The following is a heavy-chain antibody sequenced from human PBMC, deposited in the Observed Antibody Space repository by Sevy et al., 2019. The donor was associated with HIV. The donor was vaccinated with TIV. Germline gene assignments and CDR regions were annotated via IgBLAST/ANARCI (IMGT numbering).Heavy chain of an antibody. CDR3: ARPNSSGWYGGDFDY. D-gene: IGHD6-19*01. J-gene: IGHJ4*02. Sequence: SETLSLTCTVSGGSISSSSYYRGWIRQPPGKGLVWIGSIYYSGSTYYNPSLKSRVTISVDTSKNQFSLKLSSVTAADTAVYYCARPNSSGWYGGDFDYWGQGTLVTVSS. V-gene: IGHV4-39*01. CDR2: IYYSGST. CDR1: GGSISSSSYY.